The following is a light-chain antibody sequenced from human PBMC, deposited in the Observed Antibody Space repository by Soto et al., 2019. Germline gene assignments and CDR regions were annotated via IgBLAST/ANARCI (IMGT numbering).Light chain of an antibody. CDR1: QNVGNR. CDR2: KAS. V-gene: IGKV1-5*03. J-gene: IGKJ3*01. Sequence: DIQMTQSPPTLSASVGDRVTITCRASQNVGNRLAWDQQKPGKAPRILMYKASTLESGVPSRFSGSGSGTKFTLHISSLQPDDFATYYCQQYDNYSSFGHGTKVD. CDR3: QQYDNYSS.